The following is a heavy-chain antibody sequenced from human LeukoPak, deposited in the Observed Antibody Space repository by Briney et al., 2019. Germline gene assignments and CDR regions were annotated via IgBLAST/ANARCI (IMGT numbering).Heavy chain of an antibody. CDR3: ARAIAVPGLDYYYFYMDV. V-gene: IGHV3-21*01. J-gene: IGHJ6*03. D-gene: IGHD6-19*01. CDR2: ISSSSSYI. CDR1: EFTFSSYS. Sequence: GGSLRLSCAASEFTFSSYSMNWVRQAPGKGLEWVSSISSSSSYIYYADSVKGRFTISGDNAKNSLYLQMNSLTAGDTAFYYCARAIAVPGLDYYYFYMDVWGKGTTVTVSS.